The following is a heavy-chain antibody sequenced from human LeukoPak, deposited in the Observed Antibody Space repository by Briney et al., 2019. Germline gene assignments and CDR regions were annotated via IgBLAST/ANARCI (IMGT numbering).Heavy chain of an antibody. CDR1: GVSFSGYY. Sequence: PSETLSLTCAVYGVSFSGYYWSWIRQPPGKGLEWIGEINHSGSTNYNPSLKSRVTISVDTSKNQFSLKLSSVTAADTAVYYCAGQDYDFWSGFDYWGQGTLVAVSS. V-gene: IGHV4-34*01. J-gene: IGHJ4*02. CDR3: AGQDYDFWSGFDY. D-gene: IGHD3-3*01. CDR2: INHSGST.